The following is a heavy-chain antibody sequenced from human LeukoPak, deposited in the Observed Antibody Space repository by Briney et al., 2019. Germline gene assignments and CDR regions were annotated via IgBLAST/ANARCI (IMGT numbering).Heavy chain of an antibody. CDR2: VYYSGST. CDR3: ARAISSGWFE. Sequence: SETLSLTCTVSGDSISSYSWSWIRQPPGKGLEWIGYVYYSGSTDYNPSLKSRVTISVDTSKNQFSLNLSSVTAADTAVYYCARAISSGWFEWGQGTLVTVSS. V-gene: IGHV4-59*08. J-gene: IGHJ4*02. CDR1: GDSISSYS. D-gene: IGHD6-19*01.